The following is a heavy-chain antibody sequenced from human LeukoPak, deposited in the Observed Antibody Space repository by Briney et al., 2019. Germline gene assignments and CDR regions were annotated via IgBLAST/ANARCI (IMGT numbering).Heavy chain of an antibody. CDR1: GDSISSSSYY. V-gene: IGHV4-39*01. Sequence: SETLSLTRTVSGDSISSSSYYWGWIRQPPGKGLEWIGSIYYSGSTYYNPSLRSRVTISVDTSKNQFSLKLSSVTAADTAVYYCARGLNWGQGTLVTVSS. CDR2: IYYSGST. J-gene: IGHJ4*02. CDR3: ARGLN. D-gene: IGHD2-8*01.